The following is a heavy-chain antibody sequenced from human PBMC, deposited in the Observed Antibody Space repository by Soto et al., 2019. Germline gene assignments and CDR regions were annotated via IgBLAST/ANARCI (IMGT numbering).Heavy chain of an antibody. J-gene: IGHJ2*01. CDR1: GGSISSYY. V-gene: IGHV4-59*08. CDR2: IYYSGST. CDR3: ARFNWYCDL. Sequence: QVQLQESGPGLVKPSETLSLTCTVSGGSISSYYWSWIRQPPGKGLEWIGYIYYSGSTNYNPSLKTRVPIAVDTSKNQFPLMLSSVTAADAAVYYFARFNWYCDLWGRGTLVTVSS.